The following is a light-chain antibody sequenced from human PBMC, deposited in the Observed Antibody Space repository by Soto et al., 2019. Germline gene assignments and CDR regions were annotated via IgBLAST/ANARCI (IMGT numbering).Light chain of an antibody. V-gene: IGKV3-11*01. CDR3: QQRSNWPPWT. CDR2: DAS. Sequence: EIVLTQSPGILSLSPGERATLSCRASQSVGTYLAWYQQKPGQAPRLLIYDASNRATGIPARFSGSGSGTDFTLTISSLEPEDFAVYYCQQRSNWPPWTFGQGTKVDIK. J-gene: IGKJ1*01. CDR1: QSVGTY.